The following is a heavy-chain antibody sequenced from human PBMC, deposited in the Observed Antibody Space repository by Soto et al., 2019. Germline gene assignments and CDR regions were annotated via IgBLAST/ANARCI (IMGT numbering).Heavy chain of an antibody. CDR1: GGSISSGGYY. D-gene: IGHD6-19*01. V-gene: IGHV4-31*03. J-gene: IGHJ3*02. CDR3: ARGDSSGWYGAFDI. CDR2: IYYSGST. Sequence: PSETLSLTCTVSGGSISSGGYYWNWIRQHPGKGLEWIGYIYYSGSTYYNPSLKSRVTISVDTSKNQFSLKLSSVTAADTAVYYCARGDSSGWYGAFDIWGQGTTVTVSS.